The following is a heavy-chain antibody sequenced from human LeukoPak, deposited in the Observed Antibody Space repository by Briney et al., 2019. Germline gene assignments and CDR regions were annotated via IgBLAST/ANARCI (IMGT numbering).Heavy chain of an antibody. CDR1: GFTFSNAW. D-gene: IGHD3-10*02. J-gene: IGHJ6*04. V-gene: IGHV3-23*01. CDR2: ISGSGGST. CDR3: AELGITMIGGV. Sequence: GGSLRLSCAASGFTFSNAWMSWVRQAPGKGLEWVSAISGSGGSTYYADSVKGRFTISRDNAKNSLYLQMNSLRAEDTAVYYCAELGITMIGGVWGKGTTVTISS.